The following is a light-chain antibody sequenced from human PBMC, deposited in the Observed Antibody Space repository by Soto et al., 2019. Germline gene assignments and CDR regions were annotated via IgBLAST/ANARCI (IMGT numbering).Light chain of an antibody. CDR2: EVS. CDR1: SSDVGGYNY. V-gene: IGLV2-14*01. Sequence: QSALTQPASVSGSPGQSITISCTGTSSDVGGYNYVSWYQQHPDKAPKLMIYEVSNRPSGVSNRFSGSKSGNTASLTISGLQAEDEADYYCSSYTSSSTPYVFGTGTK. CDR3: SSYTSSSTPYV. J-gene: IGLJ1*01.